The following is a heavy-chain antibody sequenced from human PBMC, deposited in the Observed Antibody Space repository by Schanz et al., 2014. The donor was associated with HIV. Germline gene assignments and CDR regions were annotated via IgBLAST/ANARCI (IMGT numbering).Heavy chain of an antibody. CDR3: AKDRGVVSGMVTNYYYGMDV. D-gene: IGHD5-18*01. CDR2: ISWNSDSK. CDR1: GFSFSVYS. Sequence: VQLVESGGGLVEPGGSLRLSCAASGFSFSVYSMNWARQAPGKGLEWVSGISWNSDSKGYADSVKGRFTISRDNAKNSLYLQMNSLRAEDTALYYCAKDRGVVSGMVTNYYYGMDVWGQGTTVTVSS. V-gene: IGHV3-9*01. J-gene: IGHJ6*02.